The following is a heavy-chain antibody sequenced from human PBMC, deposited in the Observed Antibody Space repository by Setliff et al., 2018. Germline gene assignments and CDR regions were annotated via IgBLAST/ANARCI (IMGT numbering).Heavy chain of an antibody. J-gene: IGHJ3*02. D-gene: IGHD6-19*01. CDR3: ILIGSSDDAFDI. Sequence: PGGSLRLSCAASGFTFSGSAMHWVRQASGKGLEWVGRIRSKADNYATAYAASVRGRFTISRDDSKNTAYLQMNSLKTEDTAVYYCILIGSSDDAFDIWGQGTLVTVSS. V-gene: IGHV3-73*01. CDR1: GFTFSGSA. CDR2: IRSKADNYAT.